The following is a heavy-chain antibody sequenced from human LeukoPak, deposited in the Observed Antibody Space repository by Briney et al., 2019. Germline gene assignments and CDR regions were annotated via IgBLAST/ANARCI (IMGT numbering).Heavy chain of an antibody. Sequence: GGSLRLSCAASGFNFRGYAMHWVRQAPGKGLEWVSLISGDGTITYYADSVKGRFTISRDNSKNSLFLEMNSLRSEDTALYYCAKDTPLFYHYYGIDVWGQGTTVTVSS. CDR2: ISGDGTIT. CDR1: GFNFRGYA. J-gene: IGHJ6*02. CDR3: AKDTPLFYHYYGIDV. V-gene: IGHV3-43*02.